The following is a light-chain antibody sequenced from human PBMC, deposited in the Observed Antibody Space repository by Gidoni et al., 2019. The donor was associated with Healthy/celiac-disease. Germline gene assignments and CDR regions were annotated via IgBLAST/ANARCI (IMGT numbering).Light chain of an antibody. CDR1: QSLLHRNGYNY. Sequence: DIVMTQSPLSLPVTPGEPASISCRSSQSLLHRNGYNYLDWYLQKPGQSPQLLIYLGSNRASGVPDRFSGSGSGTDFTLKSSRVEAEDVGVYYCMQALQTRCSFGQGTKLEIK. V-gene: IGKV2-28*01. CDR2: LGS. J-gene: IGKJ2*04. CDR3: MQALQTRCS.